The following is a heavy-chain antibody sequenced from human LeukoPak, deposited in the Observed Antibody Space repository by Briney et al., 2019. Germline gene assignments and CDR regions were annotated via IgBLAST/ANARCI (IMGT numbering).Heavy chain of an antibody. CDR3: ARGRGDCSSTSCYRHDY. D-gene: IGHD2-2*01. J-gene: IGHJ4*02. V-gene: IGHV4-34*01. CDR2: INHSGST. CDR1: GGSFSGYY. Sequence: SETLSLTCAVYGGSFSGYYWSWIRQPPGKGLEWIGEINHSGSTNYNPSLKSRVTISVDTSKNQFSLKLSSVTAADTAVYYCARGRGDCSSTSCYRHDYWGQGTLVTVSS.